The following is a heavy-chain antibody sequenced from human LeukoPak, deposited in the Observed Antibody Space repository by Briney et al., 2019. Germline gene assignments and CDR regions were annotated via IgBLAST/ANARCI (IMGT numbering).Heavy chain of an antibody. J-gene: IGHJ4*02. CDR1: XXXXXSXY. D-gene: IGHD6-6*01. Sequence: SETLSLXXXXXXXXXXSXYWSWIRQPPGKGLEWIGYIYYSGSTNYNPSLKSRVTISVDTSKNQFSLKLSSVTAADTAVYYCASRPYSSSAPYDYWGQGTLVTVSS. V-gene: IGHV4-59*01. CDR3: ASRPYSSSAPYDY. CDR2: IYYSGST.